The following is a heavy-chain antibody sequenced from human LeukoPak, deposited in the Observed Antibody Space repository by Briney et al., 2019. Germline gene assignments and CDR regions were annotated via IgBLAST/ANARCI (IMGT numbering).Heavy chain of an antibody. Sequence: SGGSLGLSCTASGFTFSNFWMGWVRQAPGKGLEWVANIKQDETEKFYLGSVKGRFTISRDNSKNTLFLQMNSLRSEDTAVYYCARGSIDLQAVAFDYWGQGTLVTVSS. CDR3: ARGSIDLQAVAFDY. J-gene: IGHJ4*02. CDR1: GFTFSNFW. CDR2: IKQDETEK. V-gene: IGHV3-7*01. D-gene: IGHD3/OR15-3a*01.